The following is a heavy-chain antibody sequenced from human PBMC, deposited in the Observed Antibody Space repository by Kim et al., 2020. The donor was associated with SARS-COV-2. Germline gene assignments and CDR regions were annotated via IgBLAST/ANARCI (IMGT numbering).Heavy chain of an antibody. V-gene: IGHV1-8*01. Sequence: ASVKVSCKASGYTFSNYNINWVRQATGQGLEWMGWMNPNTGDTGYAQKFQGRVTMTRNTSISTAYVELSSLRSDDTAVYFCARFKVPYGSYHYHYMDVWGKGTTVTVSS. D-gene: IGHD4-17*01. CDR1: GYTFSNYN. J-gene: IGHJ6*03. CDR2: MNPNTGDT. CDR3: ARFKVPYGSYHYHYMDV.